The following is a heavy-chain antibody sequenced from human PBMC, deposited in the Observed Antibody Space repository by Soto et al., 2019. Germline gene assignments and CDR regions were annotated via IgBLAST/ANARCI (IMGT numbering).Heavy chain of an antibody. CDR1: GYTFTSYG. CDR3: ARKRITIFGVVIDALGFDP. Sequence: ASVKVSCKASGYTFTSYGISWVRQAPGQGLEWMGWISAYNGKTNYAQKFQGRVTMTTDTSTSTAYMELRSLRSDDTAVYYRARKRITIFGVVIDALGFDPWGQGTLVTVSS. D-gene: IGHD3-3*01. V-gene: IGHV1-18*01. CDR2: ISAYNGKT. J-gene: IGHJ5*02.